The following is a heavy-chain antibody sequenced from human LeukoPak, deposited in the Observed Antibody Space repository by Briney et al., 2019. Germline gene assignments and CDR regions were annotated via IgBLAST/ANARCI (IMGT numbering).Heavy chain of an antibody. V-gene: IGHV3-11*04. CDR3: ARDPRGPTGYDSESRDTFDY. CDR2: ISSNNYTI. CDR1: GFIFSDFY. Sequence: GGSLRLSCAASGFIFSDFYMTWIRQAPGKGLEWVSYISSNNYTIYYADSVKGRFTISRDNAKNSLSLQMNSLRPEDTAVYFCARDPRGPTGYDSESRDTFDYWGQGTLVTVSS. J-gene: IGHJ4*02. D-gene: IGHD3-22*01.